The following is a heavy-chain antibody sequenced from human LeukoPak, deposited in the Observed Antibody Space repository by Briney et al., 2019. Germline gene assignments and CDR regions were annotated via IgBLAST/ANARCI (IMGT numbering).Heavy chain of an antibody. J-gene: IGHJ4*02. D-gene: IGHD3-9*01. V-gene: IGHV5-51*01. CDR1: GYSFTSYW. CDR3: ARGPPETGYYFDY. CDR2: IYPGDSDT. Sequence: GESLKIPCKGSGYSFTSYWIGWVRQMPGKGLEWMGTIYPGDSDTRYSPSFQGQVTISADKSISTAYLQWSSLKASDTAMYYCARGPPETGYYFDYWGQGTLVTVSS.